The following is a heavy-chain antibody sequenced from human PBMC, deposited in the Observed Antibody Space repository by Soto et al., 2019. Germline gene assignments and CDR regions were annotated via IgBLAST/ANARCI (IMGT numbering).Heavy chain of an antibody. Sequence: GESLKISCKGFGYSFTSYWIGWGRQMPGKGLEWMGIIYPGDSDTRYSPSFQGQVTISADKSISTAYLQWSSLKASDTAMYYCAGGGVRGVITRTRDYYGMDVWGQGTTVTVSS. CDR3: AGGGVRGVITRTRDYYGMDV. V-gene: IGHV5-51*01. CDR2: IYPGDSDT. J-gene: IGHJ6*02. CDR1: GYSFTSYW. D-gene: IGHD3-10*01.